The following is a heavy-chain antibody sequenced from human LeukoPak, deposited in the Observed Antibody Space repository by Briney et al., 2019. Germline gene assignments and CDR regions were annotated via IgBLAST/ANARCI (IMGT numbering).Heavy chain of an antibody. J-gene: IGHJ4*02. CDR1: GGSISSSNYY. CDR2: IYYSGST. Sequence: PSETLSLTCTVSGGSISSSNYYWGWVRQPPGKGLEWIGSIYYSGSTYYNPSLKSRVTISVDTSKNQFSLKLSSVTAADTAVYYCARDRGSSGYYFSYWGQGTLVTVSS. D-gene: IGHD3-22*01. V-gene: IGHV4-39*07. CDR3: ARDRGSSGYYFSY.